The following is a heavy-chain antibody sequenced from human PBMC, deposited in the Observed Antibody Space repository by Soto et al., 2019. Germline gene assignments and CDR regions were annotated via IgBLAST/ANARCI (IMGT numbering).Heavy chain of an antibody. J-gene: IGHJ4*02. Sequence: GGSLRLSCAASGFTFRSYAIHWVRQAPGKGLEWVAVISRDGTNKYYVDSVKGRFTISRDNSKDTVYLQMNSLRDEDSAMFYCARSRSGAVAASFDFWGQGTLVTVSS. V-gene: IGHV3-30*04. CDR1: GFTFRSYA. CDR2: ISRDGTNK. CDR3: ARSRSGAVAASFDF. D-gene: IGHD3-10*01.